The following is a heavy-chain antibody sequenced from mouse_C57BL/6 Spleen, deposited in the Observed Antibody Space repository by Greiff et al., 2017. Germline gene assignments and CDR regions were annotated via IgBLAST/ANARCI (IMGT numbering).Heavy chain of an antibody. CDR2: IWRGGST. CDR3: AISTMVTTGFAY. J-gene: IGHJ3*01. CDR1: GFSLTSYG. V-gene: IGHV2-2*01. Sequence: VQRVESGPGLVQPSQSLSITCTVSGFSLTSYGVHWVRQSPGKGLEWLGVIWRGGSTDYNAAFISRLSISKDNSKGQVFFKMNSLQADDTAIYYCAISTMVTTGFAYWGQGTLVTVSA. D-gene: IGHD2-2*01.